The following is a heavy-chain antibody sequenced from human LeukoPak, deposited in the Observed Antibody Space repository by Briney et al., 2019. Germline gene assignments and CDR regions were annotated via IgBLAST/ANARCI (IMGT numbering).Heavy chain of an antibody. V-gene: IGHV1-2*06. CDR1: GYTFTGYY. D-gene: IGHD6-13*01. CDR2: INPNTGGT. J-gene: IGHJ5*02. CDR3: AKVPPSITAAGNWLDP. Sequence: ASVKVSCKAFGYTFTGYYIHWVRQAPGQGLEWMGRINPNTGGTNYAQKFQGRVATTRDTSITTAYMELSRLTSDDTAIYYCAKVPPSITAAGNWLDPWGQGALVTVSS.